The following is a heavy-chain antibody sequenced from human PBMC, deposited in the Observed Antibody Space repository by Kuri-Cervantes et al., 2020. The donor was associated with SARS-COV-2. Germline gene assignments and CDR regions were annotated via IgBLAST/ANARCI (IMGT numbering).Heavy chain of an antibody. V-gene: IGHV5-10-1*01. D-gene: IGHD2-15*01. CDR3: ARRVGYYFDY. Sequence: KVSCKGSGYSFTSYWISWVRQMPGQGLEWMGRIDPSDSYTNYSPSFQGHVTISADKSISTAYLQWSSLKASDTAMYYCARRVGYYFDYWGQGTLVTVSS. J-gene: IGHJ4*02. CDR1: GYSFTSYW. CDR2: IDPSDSYT.